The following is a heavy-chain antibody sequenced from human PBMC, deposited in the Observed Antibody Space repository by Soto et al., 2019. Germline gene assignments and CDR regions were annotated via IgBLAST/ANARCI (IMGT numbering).Heavy chain of an antibody. CDR1: GFSFSNAGLG. Sequence: QVTVKESGPVLVKPTETLTLTCTVSGFSFSNAGLGVSWIRQPPGKALEWLAHIFSNDEKSYSTSLKSRLTISKDTSKGQVVLIMTNMDPVDTATYYCASTYSASWYWFDPWGQGTLVTVSS. CDR2: IFSNDEK. D-gene: IGHD6-13*01. J-gene: IGHJ5*02. CDR3: ASTYSASWYWFDP. V-gene: IGHV2-26*04.